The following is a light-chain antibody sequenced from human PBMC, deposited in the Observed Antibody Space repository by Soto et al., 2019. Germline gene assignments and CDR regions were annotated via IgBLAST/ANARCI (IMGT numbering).Light chain of an antibody. Sequence: QSALTQPASVSGSPGQSIAISCTGTSSDVGGFNYGSWYQQHPGKAPKLLIYDVSSRPSGVSDRFSGSKSGNTASLTISGLQAEYEADYYCASYTTRTTYFFGAGTKLTGL. CDR3: ASYTTRTTYF. J-gene: IGLJ1*01. CDR1: SSDVGGFNY. CDR2: DVS. V-gene: IGLV2-14*03.